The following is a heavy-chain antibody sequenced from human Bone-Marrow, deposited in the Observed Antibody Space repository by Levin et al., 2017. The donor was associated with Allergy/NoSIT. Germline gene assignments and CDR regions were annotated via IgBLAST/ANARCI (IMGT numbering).Heavy chain of an antibody. CDR2: INHSGST. CDR3: ARGPLDTDYYDSSGYDPSHDY. Sequence: SETLSLTCAVYGGSFSGYYWSWIRQPPGKGLEWIGEINHSGSTNYNPSLKSRVTISVDTSKNQFSLKLSSVTAADTAVYYCARGPLDTDYYDSSGYDPSHDYWGQGTLVTVSS. CDR1: GGSFSGYY. V-gene: IGHV4-34*01. J-gene: IGHJ4*02. D-gene: IGHD3-22*01.